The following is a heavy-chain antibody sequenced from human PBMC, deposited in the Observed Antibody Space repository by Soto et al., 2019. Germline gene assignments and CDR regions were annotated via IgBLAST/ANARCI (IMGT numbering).Heavy chain of an antibody. Sequence: SETLSLTCTVSGGSISSYYWSWIRQPPGKGLEWIGYIYYSGSTNYNPSLKSRVTISVDTSKNQFSLKLTSVTAADTAVYYCARGVSFMTTVTTFYFDFWGQGTLVTVSS. CDR2: IYYSGST. J-gene: IGHJ4*02. V-gene: IGHV4-59*01. CDR1: GGSISSYY. CDR3: ARGVSFMTTVTTFYFDF. D-gene: IGHD4-17*01.